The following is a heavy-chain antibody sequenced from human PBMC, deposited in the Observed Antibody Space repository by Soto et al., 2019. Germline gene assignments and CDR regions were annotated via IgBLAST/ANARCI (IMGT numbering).Heavy chain of an antibody. V-gene: IGHV5-51*01. CDR3: ASSNGYYGTPFDY. Sequence: PGESRKISCKGSEYSFTSSWIAWGRQMPGKGLKWMGIIYPGDSDTRYSPSFQGQVTISADKSISPAYLQWSSLKASDTAMYYCASSNGYYGTPFDYWGQGTLVTVSS. D-gene: IGHD3-22*01. CDR2: IYPGDSDT. J-gene: IGHJ4*02. CDR1: EYSFTSSW.